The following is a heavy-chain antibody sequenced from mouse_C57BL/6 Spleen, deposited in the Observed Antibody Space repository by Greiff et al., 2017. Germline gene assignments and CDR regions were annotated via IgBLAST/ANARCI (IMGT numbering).Heavy chain of an antibody. D-gene: IGHD1-1*01. Sequence: QVQLQQPGAELVKPGASVKLSCKASGYTFTSYWMHWVKQRPGQGLEWIGMIHPNSGSTNYNEKFKSKATLTVDKSSSTAYMQLSSLTSEDSAVYYCAGFYDYEAMDYWGQGTSVTVSS. CDR1: GYTFTSYW. CDR2: IHPNSGST. J-gene: IGHJ4*01. V-gene: IGHV1-64*01. CDR3: AGFYDYEAMDY.